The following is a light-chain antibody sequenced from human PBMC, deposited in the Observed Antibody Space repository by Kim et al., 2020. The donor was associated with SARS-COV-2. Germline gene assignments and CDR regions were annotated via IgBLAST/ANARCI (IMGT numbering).Light chain of an antibody. Sequence: RVTIACTGRSSNIGAGYDVHWYQQLPGTAPKLLIFGNSNRPSGVPDRFFGSKSGTSASLAITGLQAEDEADYYCQSYDSSLSGSVFGGGTQLTVL. CDR1: SSNIGAGYD. V-gene: IGLV1-40*01. CDR2: GNS. CDR3: QSYDSSLSGSV. J-gene: IGLJ3*02.